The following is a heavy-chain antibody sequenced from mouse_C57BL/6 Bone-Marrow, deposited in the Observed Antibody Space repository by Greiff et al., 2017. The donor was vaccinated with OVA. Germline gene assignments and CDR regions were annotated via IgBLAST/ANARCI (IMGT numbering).Heavy chain of an antibody. CDR1: GFSLTSYG. V-gene: IGHV2-6-1*01. Sequence: VQLQESGPGLVAPSQSLSITCTVSGFSLTSYGVHWVRQPPGKGLEWLVVIWSDGSTSSNSALKSRLSISKDNSKSQVFLKMNSLQSDDTAMYYCARHDGYSPWYFDVWGTATTVTVSS. J-gene: IGHJ1*03. CDR3: ARHDGYSPWYFDV. CDR2: IWSDGST. D-gene: IGHD1-2*01.